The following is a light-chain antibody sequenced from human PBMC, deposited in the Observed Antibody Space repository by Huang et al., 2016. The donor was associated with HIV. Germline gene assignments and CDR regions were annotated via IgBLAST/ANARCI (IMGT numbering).Light chain of an antibody. J-gene: IGKJ1*01. V-gene: IGKV1-5*03. Sequence: MTQSPGTLSVSPGERVTLSCRASQSIGSKLAWYQQKPGQPPKRLIYKSSTLESGVPSRFSGSGSGTEFTLTITSLQPDDYATYYCQQYNTFWTFGQGTKV. CDR3: QQYNTFWT. CDR1: QSIGSK. CDR2: KSS.